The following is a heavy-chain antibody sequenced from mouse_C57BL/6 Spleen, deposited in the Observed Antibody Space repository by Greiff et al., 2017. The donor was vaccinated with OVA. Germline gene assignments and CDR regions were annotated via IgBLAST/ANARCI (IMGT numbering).Heavy chain of an antibody. CDR2: IDPENGDT. V-gene: IGHV14-4*01. J-gene: IGHJ1*03. CDR3: TGSIATVVATRYVDV. Sequence: VQLQQSGAELVRPGASVKLSCTASGFNIKDDYMHWVKQRPEQGLEWIGWIDPENGDTEYASKFQGKATITADTSSNTAYLQLSRLTSDDTAVYYCTGSIATVVATRYVDVWGTGTTVTVSS. CDR1: GFNIKDDY. D-gene: IGHD1-1*01.